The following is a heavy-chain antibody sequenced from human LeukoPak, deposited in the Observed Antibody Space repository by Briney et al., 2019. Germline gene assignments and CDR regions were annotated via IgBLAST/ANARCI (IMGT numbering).Heavy chain of an antibody. J-gene: IGHJ4*02. CDR1: GFTFDEHG. CDR2: INWSGGST. Sequence: PGGSLRLSCTASGFTFDEHGMSWVRQVPGKGLEWVSGINWSGGSTGYADPLRGRFTISRDNAKNSLYLQMDSLRAEDTALYYCARASITSAFYFDSWGQGTLVTVSS. V-gene: IGHV3-20*04. CDR3: ARASITSAFYFDS. D-gene: IGHD2-2*01.